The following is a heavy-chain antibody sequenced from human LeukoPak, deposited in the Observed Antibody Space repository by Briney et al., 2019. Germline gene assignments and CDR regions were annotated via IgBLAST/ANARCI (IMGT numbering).Heavy chain of an antibody. CDR2: IYYTGST. J-gene: IGHJ4*02. Sequence: PSETLSLTCTISGGSVSDYYWSWIRQSPGKGLEWIGYIYYTGSTTYNPSLKSRVTMSADTSKNQFSLNLNSVTAADTAVYYCACRKLANDYWGQGTLVTVSS. V-gene: IGHV4-59*02. CDR1: GGSVSDYY. CDR3: ACRKLANDY. D-gene: IGHD1-1*01.